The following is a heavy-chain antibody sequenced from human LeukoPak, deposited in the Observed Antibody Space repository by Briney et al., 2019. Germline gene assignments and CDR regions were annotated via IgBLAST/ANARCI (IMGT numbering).Heavy chain of an antibody. V-gene: IGHV3-15*01. CDR1: GFTFNNAW. J-gene: IGHJ4*02. Sequence: GGSLRLSCAASGFTFNNAWMSWVRQAPGKGLEWVGRIKSKTNDETTDYAAPVKGRFTISRDDSKNTLYLQMNSLKTEDTAVYYCTAGTGYSDHDYWGQGTLVTVSS. CDR3: TAGTGYSDHDY. CDR2: IKSKTNDETT. D-gene: IGHD5-12*01.